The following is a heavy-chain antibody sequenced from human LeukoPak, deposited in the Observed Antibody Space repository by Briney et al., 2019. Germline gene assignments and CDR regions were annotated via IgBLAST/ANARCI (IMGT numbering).Heavy chain of an antibody. CDR1: GYTFTDYY. CDR3: TTLRIADY. Sequence: ASVKVSCKASGYTFTDYYMHWVQQAPGKGLVWMGRVDPEDGETIYADRFQGRVTIAADASTDTSYMELSSLRSEDTAVYYCTTLRIADYWGQGTLVTVSS. V-gene: IGHV1-69-2*01. J-gene: IGHJ4*02. CDR2: VDPEDGET.